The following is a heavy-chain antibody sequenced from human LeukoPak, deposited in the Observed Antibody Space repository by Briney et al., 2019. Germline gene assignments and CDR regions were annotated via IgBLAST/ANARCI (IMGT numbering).Heavy chain of an antibody. CDR1: GGSLSSYY. Sequence: SETLSLTCTVSGGSLSSYYWSWIRQPAGKGLEWIGRIYTSGSTNYNPSLKSRVTMSVDTSKNQFSLKLSSVTAADTAVYYCARDHAVTTSYYYYYYGMDVWGQGTTVTVSS. V-gene: IGHV4-4*07. D-gene: IGHD4-17*01. CDR3: ARDHAVTTSYYYYYYGMDV. CDR2: IYTSGST. J-gene: IGHJ6*02.